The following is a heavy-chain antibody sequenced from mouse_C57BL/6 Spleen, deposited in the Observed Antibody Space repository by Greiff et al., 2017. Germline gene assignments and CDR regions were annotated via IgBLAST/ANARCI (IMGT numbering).Heavy chain of an antibody. J-gene: IGHJ4*01. Sequence: VVESGASVKISCKASGYAFSSYWMNWVKQRPGKGLEWIGQIYPGDGDTNYNGKFKGKATLTADKSSSTAYMQLSSLTSEDSAVYFCARERVYYYGTGAMDYWGQGTSVTVSS. D-gene: IGHD1-1*01. V-gene: IGHV1-80*01. CDR2: IYPGDGDT. CDR3: ARERVYYYGTGAMDY. CDR1: GYAFSSYW.